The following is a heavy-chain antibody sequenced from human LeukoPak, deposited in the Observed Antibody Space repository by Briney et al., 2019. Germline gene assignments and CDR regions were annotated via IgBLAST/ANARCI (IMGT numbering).Heavy chain of an antibody. Sequence: GGSLRLSCAASGFTFSSYAMSWVRQAPGKGLEWVSATSGSGISTYYADSVRGRFTISRDNSKNTLYLQMNSLRAEDTAVYYCVSTGSLLDYWGQGTLVTVSS. CDR3: VSTGSLLDY. CDR2: TSGSGIST. D-gene: IGHD3-10*01. CDR1: GFTFSSYA. V-gene: IGHV3-23*01. J-gene: IGHJ4*02.